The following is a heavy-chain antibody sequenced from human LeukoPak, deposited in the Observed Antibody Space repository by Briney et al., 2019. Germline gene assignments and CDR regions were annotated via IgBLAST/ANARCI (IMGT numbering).Heavy chain of an antibody. CDR1: GWSISSYY. Sequence: SETLSLTCTVSGWSISSYYWSWIRQPPGKGLEWIGYIYYSGSTNYNPSLKSRVTISVDTSKNQFSLKLSSVTAADTAVYYCARDGRTGFQHWGQGTLVTVSS. CDR2: IYYSGST. J-gene: IGHJ1*01. CDR3: ARDGRTGFQH. V-gene: IGHV4-59*01.